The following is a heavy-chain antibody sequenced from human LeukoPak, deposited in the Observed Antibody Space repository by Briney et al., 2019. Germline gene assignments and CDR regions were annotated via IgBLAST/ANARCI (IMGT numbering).Heavy chain of an antibody. CDR1: GFPFSSYW. J-gene: IGHJ4*02. D-gene: IGHD6-13*01. V-gene: IGHV3-7*01. CDR3: ARGAAATFDY. CDR2: IKQDGSKK. Sequence: GGSLRLSCVASGFPFSSYWMTWVRQAPGKGLEWVANIKQDGSKKSYVDSVKGRFTISRDNSKNTLYLQMNSLRAEDTAVYYCARGAAATFDYWGQGTLVTVSS.